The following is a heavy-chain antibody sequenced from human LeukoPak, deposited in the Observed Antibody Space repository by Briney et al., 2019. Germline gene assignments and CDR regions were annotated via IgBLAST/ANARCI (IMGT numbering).Heavy chain of an antibody. J-gene: IGHJ4*02. CDR2: ISPYNGKT. CDR1: GYTFTSYG. Sequence: EASVEVSCKASGYTFTSYGISWVRQAPGQGLEWMGWISPYNGKTNYAQKVQGRVTMTTDTSTSTAYMELRSLRSDDTAMYYCALSSTWSHFDYWGQGTLVTVSS. V-gene: IGHV1-18*01. CDR3: ALSSTWSHFDY. D-gene: IGHD6-13*01.